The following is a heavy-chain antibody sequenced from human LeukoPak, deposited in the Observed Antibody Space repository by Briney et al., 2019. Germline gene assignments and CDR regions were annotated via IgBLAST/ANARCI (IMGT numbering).Heavy chain of an antibody. J-gene: IGHJ4*02. CDR1: GGYFSDYY. Sequence: SETLSLTCGVFGGYFSDYYWSWIRQSPGKGLEWIGEISDRESTNYNPSLRSRVTISEDKSKNQFSLRLTSVTAADTAVYYCAHGNLHYGSGSYYYWGQGTQVTVSS. V-gene: IGHV4-34*01. CDR3: AHGNLHYGSGSYYY. D-gene: IGHD3-10*01. CDR2: ISDREST.